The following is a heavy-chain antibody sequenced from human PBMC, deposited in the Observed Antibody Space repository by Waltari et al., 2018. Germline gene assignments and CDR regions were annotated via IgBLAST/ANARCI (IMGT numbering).Heavy chain of an antibody. D-gene: IGHD4-17*01. J-gene: IGHJ6*02. CDR3: ARQKTVTTLYYYYGMDV. Sequence: QVQLQESGPGLVKPSQTLSLTCTVSGGSISSGSYYWGWIRQPAGKGLEWIGRIYTRASTNSNPSLKSRVTISVDTSKNQFSLKLSSVTAADTAVYYCARQKTVTTLYYYYGMDVWGQGTTVTVSS. CDR1: GGSISSGSYY. V-gene: IGHV4-61*02. CDR2: IYTRAST.